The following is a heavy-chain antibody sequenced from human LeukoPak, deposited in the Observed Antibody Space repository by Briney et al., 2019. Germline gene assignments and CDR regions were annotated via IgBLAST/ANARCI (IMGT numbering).Heavy chain of an antibody. CDR1: GGTFNSYA. CDR3: AIPAANYYYYYMDV. V-gene: IGHV1-69*06. CDR2: IIPMSDTA. J-gene: IGHJ6*03. Sequence: ASVKVSCKASGGTFNSYAISWVRQAPGQGLEWMGGIIPMSDTANYPQKFRGRLTITADIPTSTVYMELSSLRFEDTAVYYCAIPAANYYYYYMDVWGKGTTVTISS. D-gene: IGHD2-2*01.